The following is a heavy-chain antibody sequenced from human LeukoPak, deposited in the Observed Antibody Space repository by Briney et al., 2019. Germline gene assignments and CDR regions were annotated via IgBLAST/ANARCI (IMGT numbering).Heavy chain of an antibody. CDR3: ARDLGAAFMVRGVPFDY. Sequence: ASVKVSCKASGYTFTSYGISWVRQAPGQGLEWMGWISAYNGNTNYAQKLQGRVTMTTDTSTSTAYMELRSLRSDDTAVYYCARDLGAAFMVRGVPFDYWGQGTPVTVSS. CDR2: ISAYNGNT. J-gene: IGHJ4*02. D-gene: IGHD3-10*01. V-gene: IGHV1-18*01. CDR1: GYTFTSYG.